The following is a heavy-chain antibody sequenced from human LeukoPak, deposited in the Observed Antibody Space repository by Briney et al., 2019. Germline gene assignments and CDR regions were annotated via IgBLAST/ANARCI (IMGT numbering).Heavy chain of an antibody. CDR3: ARVGSMATALPVY. Sequence: PGGSLRLSCAASGFTFSDYSMSWIRQAPGKGLEWVSYISSTSSYTNYADSVKGRFTISRDNAKNSLYLQMNSLRAEDTAVYYCARVGSMATALPVYWGQGTLVTVSS. CDR2: ISSTSSYT. D-gene: IGHD5-24*01. J-gene: IGHJ4*02. V-gene: IGHV3-11*05. CDR1: GFTFSDYS.